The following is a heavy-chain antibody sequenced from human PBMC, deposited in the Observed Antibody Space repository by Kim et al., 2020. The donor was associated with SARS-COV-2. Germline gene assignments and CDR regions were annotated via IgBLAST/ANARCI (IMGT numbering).Heavy chain of an antibody. CDR3: TGVVDFDY. Sequence: GASLRLSCAASGLTLSNYWMHWVRQAPGKGLVWVSHINSDGSETTYADSVKGRFTISRDNAKNTVYLQMNSLRAEDTGVYFCTGVVDFDYWGQGTLVTVSS. V-gene: IGHV3-74*03. CDR2: INSDGSET. J-gene: IGHJ4*02. CDR1: GLTLSNYW.